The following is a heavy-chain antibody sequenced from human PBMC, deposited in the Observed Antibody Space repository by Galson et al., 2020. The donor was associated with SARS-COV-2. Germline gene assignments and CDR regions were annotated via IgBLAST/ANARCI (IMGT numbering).Heavy chain of an antibody. CDR1: GFTFSSYA. J-gene: IGHJ6*03. CDR3: ARDPVITFGGGILTDYFYYYMGV. D-gene: IGHD3-16*01. V-gene: IGHV3-30*01. CDR2: ISYDGSNK. Sequence: GGSLRLSCAASGFTFSSYAMHWVRQAPGKGLEWVAVISYDGSNKYYADSVKGRFTISRDNSKNTLYLQMNSLRAEDTAVYYCARDPVITFGGGILTDYFYYYMGVWGKGTTVTVSS.